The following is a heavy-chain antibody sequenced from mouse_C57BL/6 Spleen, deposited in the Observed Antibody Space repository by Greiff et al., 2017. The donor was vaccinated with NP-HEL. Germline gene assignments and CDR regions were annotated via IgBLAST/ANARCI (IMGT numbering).Heavy chain of an antibody. Sequence: EVQVVESGGGLVKPGGSLKLSCAASGFTFSSYAMSWVRQTPEKRLEWVATISDGGSYTYYPDNVKGRFTISRDNAKNNLYLQMSHLKSEDTAMYYCARESPYDYDDGDSSFDYWGQGTTLTVSS. CDR3: ARESPYDYDDGDSSFDY. V-gene: IGHV5-4*01. J-gene: IGHJ2*01. CDR2: ISDGGSYT. CDR1: GFTFSSYA. D-gene: IGHD2-4*01.